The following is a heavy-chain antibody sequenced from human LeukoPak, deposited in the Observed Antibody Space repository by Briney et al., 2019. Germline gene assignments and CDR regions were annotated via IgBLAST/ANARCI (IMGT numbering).Heavy chain of an antibody. CDR3: ARSSSWFDAFDI. V-gene: IGHV3-74*01. J-gene: IGHJ3*02. Sequence: GGSLRLSCAASGFTFSSYWMHWVRQAPGKGLVWVSRINSDGSSTSYADSVKGRFTISRDNAKNTLYLQMNSLRAEDTAVYYCARSSSWFDAFDIWGQGTLVTVSS. CDR1: GFTFSSYW. CDR2: INSDGSST. D-gene: IGHD6-13*01.